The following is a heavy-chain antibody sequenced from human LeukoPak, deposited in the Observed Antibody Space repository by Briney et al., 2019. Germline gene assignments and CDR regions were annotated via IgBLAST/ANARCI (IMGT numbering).Heavy chain of an antibody. CDR2: ISYDGNTI. CDR1: EFTFSNYA. D-gene: IGHD4-11*01. CDR3: ARSGGLQKFDY. Sequence: GGPLRLSCAASEFTFSNYALHWVRQAPGKGLQWVAVISYDGNTIHYADSVKGRFIISRDTSKNTLYLQVNSLRAEDTAVYYCARSGGLQKFDYWGQGTLVTVSS. V-gene: IGHV3-30-3*01. J-gene: IGHJ4*02.